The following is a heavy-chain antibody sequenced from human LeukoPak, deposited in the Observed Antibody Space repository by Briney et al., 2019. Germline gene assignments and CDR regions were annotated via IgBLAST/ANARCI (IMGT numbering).Heavy chain of an antibody. V-gene: IGHV3-30*18. CDR2: ISYDGSNK. CDR1: GFTFSSYG. D-gene: IGHD2-2*02. J-gene: IGHJ1*01. Sequence: PGRSLRLSCAASGFTFSSYGMHWVRQAPGKGLEWVAVISYDGSNKYHADSVKGRFTISRDNSKNTLYLQMNSLRAEDTAVYYCAKAGFRCSSTSCYKYFQHWGQGTLVTVSS. CDR3: AKAGFRCSSTSCYKYFQH.